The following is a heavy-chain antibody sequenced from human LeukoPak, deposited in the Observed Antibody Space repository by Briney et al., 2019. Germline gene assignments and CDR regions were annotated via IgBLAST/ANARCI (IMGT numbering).Heavy chain of an antibody. D-gene: IGHD2-2*01. CDR3: VRDSLEGYCSSPICLLGFY. Sequence: ASVKVSCKVSGYTLTELSMHWVRQAPGQGLEWMGWITPKNGVTNYAQKFQGRVTMTTDTSTSTVYMELRSLRSDDTAMYYCVRDSLEGYCSSPICLLGFYWGQGTLVTVS. V-gene: IGHV1-2*02. CDR1: GYTLTELS. J-gene: IGHJ4*02. CDR2: ITPKNGVT.